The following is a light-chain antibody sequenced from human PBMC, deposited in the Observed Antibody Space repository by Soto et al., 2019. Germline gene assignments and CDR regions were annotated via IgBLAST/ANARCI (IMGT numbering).Light chain of an antibody. CDR3: QQYATSRWT. CDR2: GTS. J-gene: IGKJ1*01. V-gene: IGKV3-20*01. Sequence: EIVLTQSPGTLSLSPGESATLSCRASQSIARAYLAWYQQKPGQAPRLLIYGTSTRATGIPDRFSGSGSGTDFTLAISRLEPEDFAVYYCQQYATSRWTFGQGPKVEIK. CDR1: QSIARAY.